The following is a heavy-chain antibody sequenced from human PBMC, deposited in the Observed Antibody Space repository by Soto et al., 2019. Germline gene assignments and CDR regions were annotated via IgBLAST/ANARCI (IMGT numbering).Heavy chain of an antibody. V-gene: IGHV1-69*13. CDR3: ARGDMVRGVILSIYFDY. CDR2: IIPIFGTA. Sequence: SVKVSCKASGGTFSSYAISWVRQAPGQGLEWMGGIIPIFGTANYAQKFQGRVTITADESTSTAYMELSSLRSEDTAVYYCARGDMVRGVILSIYFDYWGQGTLVTVSS. D-gene: IGHD3-10*01. CDR1: GGTFSSYA. J-gene: IGHJ4*02.